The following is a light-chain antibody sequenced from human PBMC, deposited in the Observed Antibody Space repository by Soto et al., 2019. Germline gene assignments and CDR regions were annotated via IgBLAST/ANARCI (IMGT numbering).Light chain of an antibody. V-gene: IGLV2-11*01. CDR2: DVT. J-gene: IGLJ1*01. Sequence: QSVRTQPRSETGSPGQSVSISCTGTSSDVGGYNYVSWYQHHPGKAPKLIIYDVTKRPSGVPDRFSGSKSGNTASLTISGLQAEDEADYYCCSYAGTSIPFGTGTKVTVL. CDR3: CSYAGTSIP. CDR1: SSDVGGYNY.